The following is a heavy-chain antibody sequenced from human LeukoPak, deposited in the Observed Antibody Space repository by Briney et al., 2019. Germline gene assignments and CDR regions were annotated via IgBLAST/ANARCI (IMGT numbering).Heavy chain of an antibody. CDR1: GFTFSSYE. V-gene: IGHV3-48*03. D-gene: IGHD3-10*01. CDR2: ISNSGTTI. J-gene: IGHJ4*02. Sequence: GGSLRLSCAASGFTFSSYEMNWVRQAPGKGLEWVSYISNSGTTIYYADSVKGRFTISRDNAKNSLYLQMNSLRAEDTAVYYCARPDGDYYYGSGSYFHYWGQGTLVTVSS. CDR3: ARPDGDYYYGSGSYFHY.